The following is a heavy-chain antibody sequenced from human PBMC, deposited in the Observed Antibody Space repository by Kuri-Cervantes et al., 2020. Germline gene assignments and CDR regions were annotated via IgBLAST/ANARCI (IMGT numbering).Heavy chain of an antibody. CDR1: GFTFDDYT. D-gene: IGHD5-18*01. V-gene: IGHV3-43*01. Sequence: GESLKISCAASGFTFDDYTMHWVRQAPGKGLEWVSLISWDGGSTYYADSVKGRFTISRDNAKNSLYLQMNSLRAEDTAVYYCAREGYSYGEFDYRGQGTLVTVSS. CDR3: AREGYSYGEFDY. J-gene: IGHJ4*02. CDR2: ISWDGGST.